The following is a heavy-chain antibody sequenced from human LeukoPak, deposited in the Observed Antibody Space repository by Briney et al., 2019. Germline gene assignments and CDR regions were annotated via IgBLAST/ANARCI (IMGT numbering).Heavy chain of an antibody. D-gene: IGHD6-13*01. J-gene: IGHJ5*02. CDR3: ARGYSSSWYGDWFDP. CDR1: GYTFTGYY. Sequence: ASVKVSCKASGYTFTGYYMHWVRQAPGQGLEWMGWINPNSGGTNYAQKCQGRVTMTRDTSISTAYMELSRLRSDDTAVYYCARGYSSSWYGDWFDPWGQGTLVTVSS. V-gene: IGHV1-2*02. CDR2: INPNSGGT.